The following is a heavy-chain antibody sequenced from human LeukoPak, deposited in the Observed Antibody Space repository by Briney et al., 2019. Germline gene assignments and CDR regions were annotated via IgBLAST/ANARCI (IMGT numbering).Heavy chain of an antibody. Sequence: SETLSLTCIVSGDSISSNYWIWIRQPPGKGLEWIGYIFYSETTNYNPSLNSRVTISADTPKNQFSLKLSPVTAADTAVYYCARGRSGRYFYFDYWGQETLVTVSS. CDR1: GDSISSNY. V-gene: IGHV4-59*01. J-gene: IGHJ4*02. CDR3: ARGRSGRYFYFDY. D-gene: IGHD1-26*01. CDR2: IFYSETT.